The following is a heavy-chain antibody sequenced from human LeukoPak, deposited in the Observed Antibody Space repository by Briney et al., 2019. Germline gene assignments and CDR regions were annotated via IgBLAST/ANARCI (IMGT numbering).Heavy chain of an antibody. Sequence: GRSLRLSCAASGFTFSNYLMHWVRQAPGKGLDWVAVILEDGTFQYYADSVKGRFTISSDNSRNTLFLQMNSLRPEDTAMYYCARVQGGGYRTADYWGQGTLVTVSS. CDR3: ARVQGGGYRTADY. CDR2: ILEDGTFQ. J-gene: IGHJ4*02. V-gene: IGHV3-30*04. D-gene: IGHD6-19*01. CDR1: GFTFSNYL.